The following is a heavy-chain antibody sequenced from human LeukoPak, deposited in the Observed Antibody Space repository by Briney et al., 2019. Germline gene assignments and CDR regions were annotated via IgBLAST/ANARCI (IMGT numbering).Heavy chain of an antibody. Sequence: SETLSLTCTVSGGSISSYYWSWIRQPPGKGLEWIGYIYYSGSTDYNPSLKSRVTISVDTSKNQFSLKLSSVTAADTAVYYCARDSSGWLEIDYWGQGTLVTVSS. V-gene: IGHV4-59*01. CDR2: IYYSGST. CDR3: ARDSSGWLEIDY. D-gene: IGHD6-19*01. CDR1: GGSISSYY. J-gene: IGHJ4*02.